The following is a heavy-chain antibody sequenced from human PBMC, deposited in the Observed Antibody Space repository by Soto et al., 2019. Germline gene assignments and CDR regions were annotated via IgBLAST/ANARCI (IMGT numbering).Heavy chain of an antibody. CDR3: ARELLYYYDSSGYFDY. V-gene: IGHV3-30-3*01. D-gene: IGHD3-22*01. CDR1: GFTFSSYA. Sequence: VGSLRLSCAASGFTFSSYAMHWVRQAPGKGLEWVAVISYDGSNKYYADPVKGRFTISRDNSKNTLYLQMNSLRAEDTAVYYCARELLYYYDSSGYFDYWGQGTLVTVSS. J-gene: IGHJ4*02. CDR2: ISYDGSNK.